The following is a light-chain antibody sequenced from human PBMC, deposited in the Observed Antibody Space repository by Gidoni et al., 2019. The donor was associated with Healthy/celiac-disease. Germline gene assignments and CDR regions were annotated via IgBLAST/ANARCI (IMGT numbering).Light chain of an antibody. CDR2: SNN. CDR3: AAWDDSLNGPV. CDR1: SPNIGSNT. Sequence: QSVLTQPPSASGTPGQRVTLPCSGSSPNIGSNTVNWYQQPPGTAPKLLIYSNNRRPSGVPGRFSGSKSGTSASLAISGLQSEDEADYYCAAWDDSLNGPVFGGGTKLTVL. V-gene: IGLV1-44*01. J-gene: IGLJ2*01.